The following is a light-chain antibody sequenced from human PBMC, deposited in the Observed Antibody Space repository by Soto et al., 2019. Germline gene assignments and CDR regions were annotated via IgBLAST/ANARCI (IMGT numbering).Light chain of an antibody. CDR1: QNVDSNS. CDR3: QQYGSLSWT. V-gene: IGKV3-20*01. Sequence: EIVLTQSPGTLSLSPGARATLSCRASQNVDSNSLAWYQQKPGQAPRIIIFGASGRATGIPDRFSGSGSGTDFTLTISRLEPEDFAVYYCQQYGSLSWTFGQGTKVDIK. J-gene: IGKJ1*01. CDR2: GAS.